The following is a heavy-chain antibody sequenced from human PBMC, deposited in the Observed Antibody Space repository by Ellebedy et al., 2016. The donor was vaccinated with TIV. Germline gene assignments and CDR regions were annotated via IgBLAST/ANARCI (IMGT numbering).Heavy chain of an antibody. V-gene: IGHV3-23*01. CDR3: AKVYYYDSSEHHSSFDD. D-gene: IGHD3-22*01. CDR1: GFSLYIYA. Sequence: PGGSLRLSCSASGFSLYIYAMTWVRQAPGKGLEWVSSISGGGGSIYYAESVKGRFTISRDNSKNTLFLQMDSLRVDDTAVYYCAKVYYYDSSEHHSSFDDWGPGTLVTVSS. CDR2: ISGGGGSI. J-gene: IGHJ4*02.